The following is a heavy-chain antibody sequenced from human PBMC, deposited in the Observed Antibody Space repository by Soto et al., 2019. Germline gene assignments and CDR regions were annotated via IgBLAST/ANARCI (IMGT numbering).Heavy chain of an antibody. Sequence: PSKTLSLTCTVSGGSIISSSYYWGWIRQPPGKGLEWIGSIYYSGSTYYNPSLKSRVTISVDTSKNQFSLKLSSVTAADTAVYYCARGVIQLWSQLDYWGQRTLVTVSS. CDR3: ARGVIQLWSQLDY. D-gene: IGHD5-18*01. V-gene: IGHV4-39*01. CDR2: IYYSGST. J-gene: IGHJ4*02. CDR1: GGSIISSSYY.